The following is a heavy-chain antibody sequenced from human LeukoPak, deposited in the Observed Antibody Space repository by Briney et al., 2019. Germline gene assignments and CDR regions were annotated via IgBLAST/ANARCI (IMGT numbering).Heavy chain of an antibody. D-gene: IGHD5-18*01. Sequence: PSETLSLTCTVSGGSISSGSYYWSWIRQPAGKGLEWTGRIYASGSTNYDPSLKSRVTMSVDTSKNQFSLKLSSVTAADTAVYYCARSRGYSDYWGQGTLVTVSS. J-gene: IGHJ4*02. CDR1: GGSISSGSYY. CDR3: ARSRGYSDY. CDR2: IYASGST. V-gene: IGHV4-61*02.